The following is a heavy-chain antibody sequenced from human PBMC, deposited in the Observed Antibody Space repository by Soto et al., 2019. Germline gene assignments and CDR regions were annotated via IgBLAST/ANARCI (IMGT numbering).Heavy chain of an antibody. CDR1: GYTFANND. V-gene: IGHV1-8*01. CDR2: MNPGSGDT. Sequence: ASVKVSCKASGYTFANNDVTWVRQATGQGLEWMGWMNPGSGDTGYAQKFQGRVTMTRNISIATAYMELSSLRSEDTAIYYCARMASFGSLNWFDPWGQGTLVTVSS. D-gene: IGHD5-18*01. J-gene: IGHJ5*02. CDR3: ARMASFGSLNWFDP.